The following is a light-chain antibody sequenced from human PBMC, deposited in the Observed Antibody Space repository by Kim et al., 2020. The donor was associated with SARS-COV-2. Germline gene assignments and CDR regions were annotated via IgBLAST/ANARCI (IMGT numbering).Light chain of an antibody. CDR2: GKN. CDR3: AAWDDSLIGWV. J-gene: IGLJ3*02. V-gene: IGLV1-44*01. CDR1: SSNNESNT. Sequence: GQRFTCYCSGGSSNNESNTVHWDQELPGTATKLLIYGKNLRPSRVPDRFTGSKSGTSASLAISGLQSEDEADYYCAAWDDSLIGWVFGGGTQLTVL.